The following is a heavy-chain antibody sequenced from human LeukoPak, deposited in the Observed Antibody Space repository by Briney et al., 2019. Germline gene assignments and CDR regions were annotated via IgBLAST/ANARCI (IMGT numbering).Heavy chain of an antibody. Sequence: SETLSLTCTLSGGSISSYYWNWIRDPPGKGLEWIGYIYYSGSTNYNPSLKRRVTISVDTSKNQCSLKLSSVTAADTAVYYCAGRLWRRDGYNLSAFDIWGQGTMVTVSS. CDR2: IYYSGST. J-gene: IGHJ3*02. D-gene: IGHD5-24*01. CDR3: AGRLWRRDGYNLSAFDI. CDR1: GGSISSYY. V-gene: IGHV4-59*01.